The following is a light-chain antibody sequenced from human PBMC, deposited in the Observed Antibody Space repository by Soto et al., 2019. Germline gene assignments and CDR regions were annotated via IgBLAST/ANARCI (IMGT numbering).Light chain of an antibody. CDR3: QQYNSYSLWT. V-gene: IGKV1-5*01. J-gene: IGKJ1*01. CDR1: QSISTW. CDR2: DAS. Sequence: DIQMTQSPSTLSASVGDRVTITCRASQSISTWLAWYQQKPGKAANLLMYDASNLESGVPSRFSGSGSGTEFTLTISSLQPDDFATYYCQQYNSYSLWTFGQGTKVDIK.